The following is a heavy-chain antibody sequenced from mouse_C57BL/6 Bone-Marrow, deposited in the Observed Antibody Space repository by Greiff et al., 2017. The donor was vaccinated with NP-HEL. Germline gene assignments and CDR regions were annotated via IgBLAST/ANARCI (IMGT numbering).Heavy chain of an antibody. CDR3: TTVVARAY. D-gene: IGHD1-1*01. V-gene: IGHV14-4*01. Sequence: EVQLQQPGAELVRPGASVKLSCTASGFNIKDDYMHWVKQRPEQGLEWIGWIDPENGDTEYASKFQGKATITADTSSNTAYLQLSSLPSEDTAVYYCTTVVARAYWGQGTLVTVSA. CDR2: IDPENGDT. CDR1: GFNIKDDY. J-gene: IGHJ3*01.